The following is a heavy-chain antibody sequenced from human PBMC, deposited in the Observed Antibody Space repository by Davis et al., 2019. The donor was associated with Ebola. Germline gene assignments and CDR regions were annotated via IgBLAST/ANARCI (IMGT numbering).Heavy chain of an antibody. V-gene: IGHV3-21*04. J-gene: IGHJ3*02. CDR3: ARAEDEYGEYPDALDI. D-gene: IGHD4-17*01. Sequence: PGGSLRLSCAASGFTFSSYSLNWVRQAPGKGLEWVPSISISSSYIYSTDSVKGRFTISRDSSMNTVYLQMSSLRAEDTAVYYCARAEDEYGEYPDALDIWGQGTVVTVSS. CDR1: GFTFSSYS. CDR2: ISISSSYI.